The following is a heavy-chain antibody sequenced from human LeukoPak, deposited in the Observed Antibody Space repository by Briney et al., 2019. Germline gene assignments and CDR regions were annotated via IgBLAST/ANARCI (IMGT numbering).Heavy chain of an antibody. J-gene: IGHJ6*02. CDR1: GFTFSDYY. CDR2: ISSVGDAM. Sequence: GGSLRLSCAASGFTFSDYYMSWVRQAPGKGLEWVSYISSVGDAMVYADSVKGRFTISRDNAKNSLYLQMNSLRAEDTAVYYCARDFQDYYGSGSLYYYYGMDVWGQGTTVTVSS. V-gene: IGHV3-11*04. D-gene: IGHD3-10*01. CDR3: ARDFQDYYGSGSLYYYYGMDV.